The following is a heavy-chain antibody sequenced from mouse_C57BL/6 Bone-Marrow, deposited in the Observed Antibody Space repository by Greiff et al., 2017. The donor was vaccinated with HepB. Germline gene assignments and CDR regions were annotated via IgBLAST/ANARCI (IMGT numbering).Heavy chain of an antibody. Sequence: EVKLMESGGDLVKPGGSLKLSCAASGFTFSSYGMSWVRQTPDKRLEWVATISSGGSYTYYPDSVKGRFTISRDNAKNTLYLQMSSLKSEDTAMYYCARHNYGNPFAYWGQGTLVTVSA. V-gene: IGHV5-6*01. CDR1: GFTFSSYG. J-gene: IGHJ3*01. CDR3: ARHNYGNPFAY. CDR2: ISSGGSYT. D-gene: IGHD2-1*01.